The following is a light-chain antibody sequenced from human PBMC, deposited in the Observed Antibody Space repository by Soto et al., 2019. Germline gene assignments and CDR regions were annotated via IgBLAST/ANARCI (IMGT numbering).Light chain of an antibody. CDR3: QEYIQWPPGM. CDR1: QFVSSR. CDR2: DTS. J-gene: IGKJ1*01. Sequence: DIVVTQSPATLSASPGERVTLSCRASQFVSSRLAWYQQRPGQVPRLLIYDTSTRAPGISARFSGSGSGTEFTLTISSLLSENFAVYYCQEYIQWPPGMFGPGTTVDIK. V-gene: IGKV3-15*01.